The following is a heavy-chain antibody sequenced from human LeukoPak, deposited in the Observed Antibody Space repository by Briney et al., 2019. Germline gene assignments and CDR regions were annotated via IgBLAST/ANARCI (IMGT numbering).Heavy chain of an antibody. J-gene: IGHJ4*02. CDR3: ARIEGDNSLDY. CDR1: GGSLRSYY. D-gene: IGHD3-16*01. V-gene: IGHV4-59*08. Sequence: SETLSLTCTVSGGSLRSYYWSWIRQPPWKGLEWIGYIYYSGGTNYNPSLKSRVTISVDTSKNQFSLKMTSVTAADTAVYYCARIEGDNSLDYWGQGTLVTVSS. CDR2: IYYSGGT.